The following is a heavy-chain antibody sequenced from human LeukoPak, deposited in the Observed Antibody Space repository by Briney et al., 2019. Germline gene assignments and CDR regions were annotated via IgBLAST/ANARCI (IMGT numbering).Heavy chain of an antibody. V-gene: IGHV3-30*02. Sequence: PGGSLRLSCAASGFTFSSYGMHWVRQAPGKGLEWVAFIRYDGSNKYYADSVKGRFTISRDNSKNTLYLQMNSLRAEDTAVYYCAKDFDSSGYLGAFDIWGQGTMVTVSS. CDR2: IRYDGSNK. CDR1: GFTFSSYG. CDR3: AKDFDSSGYLGAFDI. J-gene: IGHJ3*02. D-gene: IGHD3-22*01.